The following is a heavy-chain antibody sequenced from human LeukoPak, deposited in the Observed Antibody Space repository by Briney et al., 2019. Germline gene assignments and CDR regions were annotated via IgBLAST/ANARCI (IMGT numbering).Heavy chain of an antibody. CDR3: ARPNIYCSGGSCYLGHFDY. D-gene: IGHD2-15*01. J-gene: IGHJ4*02. V-gene: IGHV3-48*01. CDR1: GFTFSSYS. CDR2: ISSSSSTI. Sequence: GGSLRLSCAASGFTFSSYSMNWVRQAPGKGLEWVSYISSSSSTIYYADSVKGRFTISRDNAKNSLYLQMNSLRAEDTAVYYCARPNIYCSGGSCYLGHFDYWGQGPLVTVSS.